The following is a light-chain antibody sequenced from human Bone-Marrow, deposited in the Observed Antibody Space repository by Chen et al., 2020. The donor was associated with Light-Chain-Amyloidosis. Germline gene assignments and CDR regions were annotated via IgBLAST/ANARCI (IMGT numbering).Light chain of an antibody. V-gene: IGKV3-20*01. Sequence: EIVLTQSPGTLSLSPGEGANLSCRAIQTINSNYLTWYQPKFGQAPRLLIYGSSSRSTGIPHRFTGSGSWTDFTLTINRLEPEDFAMYYCQQYGTSPLTFGGGTKVENK. CDR3: QQYGTSPLT. CDR2: GSS. J-gene: IGKJ4*01. CDR1: QTINSNY.